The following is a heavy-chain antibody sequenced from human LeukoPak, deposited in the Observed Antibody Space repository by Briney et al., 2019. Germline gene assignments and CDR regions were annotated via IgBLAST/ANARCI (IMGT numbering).Heavy chain of an antibody. Sequence: ASVKVSCKASGYTFTSYGISWVRQAPGQGLEWMGWISAYNGNTNYAQKFQGRVTITRNTSISTAYMELSGLRSEDTAVYYCAREVAAAGKEFDYWGQGTLVTVSS. CDR2: ISAYNGNT. V-gene: IGHV1-18*01. CDR3: AREVAAAGKEFDY. D-gene: IGHD6-13*01. J-gene: IGHJ4*02. CDR1: GYTFTSYG.